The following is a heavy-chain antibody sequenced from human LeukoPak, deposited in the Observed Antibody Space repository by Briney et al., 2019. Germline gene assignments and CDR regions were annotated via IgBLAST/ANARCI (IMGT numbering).Heavy chain of an antibody. CDR3: ATKSLNFWSGYYDYFQH. Sequence: GGSLRLSCAASGFTFSTYGMHWVRQAPGKGLEWVAVISYDGSNKYYADSVKGRFTISRDNSKNTLYLQMNSLRAEDTAVYYCATKSLNFWSGYYDYFQHWGQGTLVTVSS. CDR1: GFTFSTYG. V-gene: IGHV3-30*03. CDR2: ISYDGSNK. J-gene: IGHJ1*01. D-gene: IGHD3-3*01.